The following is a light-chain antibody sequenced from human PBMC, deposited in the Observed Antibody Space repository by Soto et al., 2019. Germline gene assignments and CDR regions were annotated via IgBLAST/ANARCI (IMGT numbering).Light chain of an antibody. V-gene: IGKV3-11*01. CDR2: DAS. CDR3: QQRSNWPPT. Sequence: EIVLTQSPATLSLSPGERATISCRASQSVSTSLVWYQQKPGQAPRLLIYDASNRATGIPARFSGSGSGTDFTLTISSLEPEDFAVYYCQQRSNWPPTFGGGTKVEIK. J-gene: IGKJ4*01. CDR1: QSVSTS.